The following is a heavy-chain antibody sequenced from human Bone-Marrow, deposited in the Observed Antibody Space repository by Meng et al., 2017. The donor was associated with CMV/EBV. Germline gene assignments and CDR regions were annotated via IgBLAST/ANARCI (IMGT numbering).Heavy chain of an antibody. CDR2: MNPNSGNT. J-gene: IGHJ6*02. V-gene: IGHV1-8*03. CDR1: GYTLNSYD. Sequence: ASEKVSCKDSGYTLNSYDINWVRQATGQGREWMGWMNPNSGNTGYAQKFQGRVTITRNTSISTAYIELSILRSEDTAVYYCARRQTGIATARGYYYGMDVWGQGTTVTVSS. CDR3: ARRQTGIATARGYYYGMDV. D-gene: IGHD6-13*01.